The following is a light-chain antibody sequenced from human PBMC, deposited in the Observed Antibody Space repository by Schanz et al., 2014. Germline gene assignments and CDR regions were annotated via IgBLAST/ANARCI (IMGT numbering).Light chain of an antibody. CDR1: QSVTSNY. J-gene: IGKJ4*01. V-gene: IGKV3D-20*02. Sequence: EIVLTQSPGTLSLSPGERATLSCRASQSVTSNYLAWYHQQPGQAPRLLIYGASSGATGIPDRFSGSGSGTDFTRTISRLEPEDFAVYFCQQRSNWLTFGGGTKVEIK. CDR2: GAS. CDR3: QQRSNWLT.